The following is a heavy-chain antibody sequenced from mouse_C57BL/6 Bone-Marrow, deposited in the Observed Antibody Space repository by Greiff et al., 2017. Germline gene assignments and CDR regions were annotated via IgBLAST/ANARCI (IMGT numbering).Heavy chain of an antibody. CDR1: GYTFTSYW. CDR2: IDPSDSET. CDR3: AREGDGYYVWFAY. V-gene: IGHV1-52*01. Sequence: QVQLKQPGAELVRPGSSVKLSCKASGYTFTSYWMHWVKQRPIQGLEWIGNIDPSDSETHYNQKFKDKATLTVDKSSSTAYMQLSSLTSEDSAVYYLAREGDGYYVWFAYWGQGTLVTVSA. D-gene: IGHD2-3*01. J-gene: IGHJ3*01.